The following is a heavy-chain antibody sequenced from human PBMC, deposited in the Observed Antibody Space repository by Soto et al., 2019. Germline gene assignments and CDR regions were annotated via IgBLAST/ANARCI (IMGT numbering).Heavy chain of an antibody. D-gene: IGHD6-13*01. Sequence: QVQLVESGRGVVQPGRSLRLSCAASGFTFSSYGMHWVRQAPGKGLALVAVISYDGSNKYYADSVKGRFTISRDNSKNTLYLQMNSLRAEDTAVYYCATYSSSWYSGYYYYGMDVWGQGTTVTVS. J-gene: IGHJ6*01. V-gene: IGHV3-30*03. CDR1: GFTFSSYG. CDR3: ATYSSSWYSGYYYYGMDV. CDR2: ISYDGSNK.